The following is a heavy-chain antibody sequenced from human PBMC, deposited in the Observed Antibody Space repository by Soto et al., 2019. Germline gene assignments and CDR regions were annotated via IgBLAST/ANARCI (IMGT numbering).Heavy chain of an antibody. J-gene: IGHJ4*02. CDR2: ISYDGSNK. CDR3: AKDLARRHGAYDY. D-gene: IGHD4-17*01. CDR1: GFTFSSYG. Sequence: QVQLVESGGGVVQPGRSLRLSCAASGFTFSSYGMHWVRQAPGKGLEWVAVISYDGSNKYYADSVKGRFTISRDNSKNTLYLQMNSLRAEDTAVYYCAKDLARRHGAYDYWGQGTLVTVSS. V-gene: IGHV3-30*18.